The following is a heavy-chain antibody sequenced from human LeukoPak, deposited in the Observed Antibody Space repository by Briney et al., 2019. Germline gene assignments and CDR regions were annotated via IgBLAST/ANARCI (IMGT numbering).Heavy chain of an antibody. V-gene: IGHV1-3*01. CDR1: GYTFTSYA. J-gene: IGHJ4*02. CDR2: INAGNGNT. D-gene: IGHD6-19*01. CDR3: ARGPVAGSLDY. Sequence: ASVKVSCKASGYTFTSYAMHWVRQAPGQRLEWMGWINAGNGNTKYSQEFQGRVTITRDTSASTAYMELRSLRSDDTAVYYCARGPVAGSLDYWGQGTLVTVSS.